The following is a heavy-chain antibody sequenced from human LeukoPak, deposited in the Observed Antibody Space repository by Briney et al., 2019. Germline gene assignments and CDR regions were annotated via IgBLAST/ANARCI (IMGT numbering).Heavy chain of an antibody. V-gene: IGHV3-30*18. CDR3: AKDRGQQPILDAFDI. J-gene: IGHJ3*02. D-gene: IGHD6-13*01. CDR2: ISYDGSNK. CDR1: GFTFSSYG. Sequence: GRSLRLSCAASGFTFSSYGMHWVRQAPGKGLEWVAVISYDGSNKYYADSVKGRFTISRDNSKNTLYLQMNSLRAEDTAVYYCAKDRGQQPILDAFDIWGQGTMVTGSS.